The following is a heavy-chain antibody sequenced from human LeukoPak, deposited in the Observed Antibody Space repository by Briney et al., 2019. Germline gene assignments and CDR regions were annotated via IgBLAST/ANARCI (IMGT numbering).Heavy chain of an antibody. Sequence: GGSLRLSCAASGFTFSSYGMHWVRQAPGKGLEWVAFIRYDGSHKYYADSVKGRFTISRDNSKNTLYLQMSSLTTEDTAVYYCAKDRWVGSGWYYFDYWGQGTLVTVSS. J-gene: IGHJ4*02. CDR1: GFTFSSYG. CDR3: AKDRWVGSGWYYFDY. V-gene: IGHV3-30*02. CDR2: IRYDGSHK. D-gene: IGHD6-13*01.